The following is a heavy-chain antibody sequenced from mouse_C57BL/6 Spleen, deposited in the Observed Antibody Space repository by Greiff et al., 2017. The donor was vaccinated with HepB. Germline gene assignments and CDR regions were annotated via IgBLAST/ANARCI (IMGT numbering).Heavy chain of an antibody. CDR3: ARQAYYGSSYVGYFDV. Sequence: EVQLVESGGGLVKPGGSLKLSCAASGFTFSSYPMSWVRQTPEKRLEWVATISGGGGNTYYPDSVKGRFTISRDNAKNTLYLQMSSLRSEDTALYYCARQAYYGSSYVGYFDVWGTGTTVTVSS. D-gene: IGHD1-1*01. J-gene: IGHJ1*03. CDR2: ISGGGGNT. V-gene: IGHV5-9*01. CDR1: GFTFSSYP.